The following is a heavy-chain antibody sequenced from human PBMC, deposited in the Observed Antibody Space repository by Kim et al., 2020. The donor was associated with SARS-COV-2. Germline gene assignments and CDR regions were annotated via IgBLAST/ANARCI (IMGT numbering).Heavy chain of an antibody. V-gene: IGHV4-59*01. CDR3: ARAGGYSYGYYFDY. CDR2: IYYSGST. Sequence: SETLSLTCTVSGGSISSYYWSWIRQPLGKGLEWIGYIYYSGSTNYNPSLKSRVTISVDTSKNQFSLKLSSVTAADTAVYYCARAGGYSYGYYFDYWGQGTLVTVSS. J-gene: IGHJ4*02. D-gene: IGHD5-18*01. CDR1: GGSISSYY.